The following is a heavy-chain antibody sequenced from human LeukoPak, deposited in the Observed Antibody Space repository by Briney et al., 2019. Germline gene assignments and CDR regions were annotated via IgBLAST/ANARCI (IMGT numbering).Heavy chain of an antibody. D-gene: IGHD3-3*01. CDR2: IKSDGSNT. CDR3: ARGGYYGSGRYYFDS. J-gene: IGHJ4*02. CDR1: GFTFSSYE. Sequence: GGSLRLSCAASGFTFSSYEMNWVRQAPGKGLVWVSRIKSDGSNTNYADSVKGRFTISRDNAKNTLHLQMNSLRAEDTAVYYCARGGYYGSGRYYFDSWGQGTLVTVSS. V-gene: IGHV3-74*01.